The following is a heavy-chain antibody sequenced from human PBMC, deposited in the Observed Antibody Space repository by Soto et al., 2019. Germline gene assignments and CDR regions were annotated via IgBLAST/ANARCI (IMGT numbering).Heavy chain of an antibody. CDR2: IYYSGST. Sequence: QLQLQESGPGLVKPSETLSLTCTVSGGSISSSSYYWGWIRQPPGKGLEWIGSIYYSGSTYYNPSLKSRVTISVDTSKNQFSLKLSSVTAADTAVYYCARRRWSGYLDYWGQGTLVTVSS. J-gene: IGHJ4*02. CDR3: ARRRWSGYLDY. CDR1: GGSISSSSYY. V-gene: IGHV4-39*01. D-gene: IGHD3-3*01.